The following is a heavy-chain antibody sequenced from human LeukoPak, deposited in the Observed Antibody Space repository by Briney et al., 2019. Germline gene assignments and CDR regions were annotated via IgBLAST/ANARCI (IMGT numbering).Heavy chain of an antibody. CDR2: ISKDGNNE. CDR1: GFTFRSYA. J-gene: IGHJ5*02. Sequence: PGGSLRLSCAASGFTFRSYAMHWVRQAPGKGLEWVAVISKDGNNEYYADSVKGRFTISRDNSKNTLYVQMNSLRADDTAVYYCARDLLSTPSLWSDPWGQGTLVTVSS. CDR3: ARDLLSTPSLWSDP. D-gene: IGHD3-10*01. V-gene: IGHV3-30*04.